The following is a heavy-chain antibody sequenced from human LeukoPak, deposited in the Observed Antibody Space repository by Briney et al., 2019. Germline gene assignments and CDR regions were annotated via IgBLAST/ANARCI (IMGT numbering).Heavy chain of an antibody. D-gene: IGHD1-7*01. CDR1: GGSISSGGYY. J-gene: IGHJ4*02. CDR3: ARANWNYAPFDY. CDR2: IYYSGST. Sequence: SQTLSLTCTVSGGSISSGGYYWSWIRQHPGKGLEWIGYIYYSGSTYYNPSLKSRVTISVDTSKNQSSLKLSSVTAADTAVYYCARANWNYAPFDYWGQGTLVTVSS. V-gene: IGHV4-31*03.